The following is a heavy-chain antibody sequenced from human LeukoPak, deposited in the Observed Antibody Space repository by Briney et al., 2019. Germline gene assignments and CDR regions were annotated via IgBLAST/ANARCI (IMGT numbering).Heavy chain of an antibody. CDR1: GFTFSSYA. J-gene: IGHJ4*02. D-gene: IGHD2-2*01. CDR3: AKTPYRYCSSTSCYFDY. Sequence: QAGGSLRLSCAASGFTFSSYAMSWVRQAPGKGLEWVSAISGSGGSTYYADSVKGRFTISRDNSKNTLYLQMNSLRAEDTAVYYCAKTPYRYCSSTSCYFDYWGQGTLVTVSS. V-gene: IGHV3-23*01. CDR2: ISGSGGST.